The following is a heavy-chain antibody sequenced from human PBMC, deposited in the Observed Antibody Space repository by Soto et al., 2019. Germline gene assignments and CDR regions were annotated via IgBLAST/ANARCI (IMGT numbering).Heavy chain of an antibody. V-gene: IGHV3-9*01. J-gene: IGHJ4*02. Sequence: GLSCAACGLSFYDYAMDWVRQAQGKGLEWVSGISWNSGSIGYADSVKGRFTISRDNAKNSLYLQMNSLRSEDTALYYCAKDMGYDLSPLGYFDYWGQGTLVTVSS. D-gene: IGHD5-12*01. CDR2: ISWNSGSI. CDR3: AKDMGYDLSPLGYFDY. CDR1: GLSFYDYA.